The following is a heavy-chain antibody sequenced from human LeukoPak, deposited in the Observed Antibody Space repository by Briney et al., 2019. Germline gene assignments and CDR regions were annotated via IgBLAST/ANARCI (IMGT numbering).Heavy chain of an antibody. V-gene: IGHV1-69*13. CDR1: GGTFSSYA. CDR3: ARARGYCSSTSCHPAGYFDY. Sequence: SVKVSCKASGGTFSSYAISWVRQAPGQGLEWMGGIIPIFGTANYAQKFQGRVTITADESTSTAYMELSSLRAEDTAVCYCARARGYCSSTSCHPAGYFDYWGQGALVTVSS. CDR2: IIPIFGTA. D-gene: IGHD2-2*01. J-gene: IGHJ4*02.